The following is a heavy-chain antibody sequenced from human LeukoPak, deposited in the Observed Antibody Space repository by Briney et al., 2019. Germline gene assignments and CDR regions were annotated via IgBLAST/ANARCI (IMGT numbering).Heavy chain of an antibody. CDR2: IYTSGST. CDR1: GGSISSYY. J-gene: IGHJ4*02. CDR3: ARLNYYGSGSYNY. Sequence: SETLSLTCTVSGGSISSYYWSWIRQPAGKGLEWIGRIYTSGSTYYNPSLKSRVTISVDTSKNQFSLKLSSVTAADTAVYYCARLNYYGSGSYNYWGQGTLVTVSS. D-gene: IGHD3-10*01. V-gene: IGHV4-4*07.